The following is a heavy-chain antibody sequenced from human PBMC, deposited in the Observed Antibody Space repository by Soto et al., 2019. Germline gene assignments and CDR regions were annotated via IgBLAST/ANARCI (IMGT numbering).Heavy chain of an antibody. CDR1: GGSISSGGYY. CDR2: IYYSGST. V-gene: IGHV4-31*03. CDR3: GRDRGGGHFDY. Sequence: QVQLQESGPGLVKASQTLSLTCTVSGGSISSGGYYWSWIRQHPGKGLEWIGYIYYSGSTYYNPSLKRRVTISVDTSENQFSRNLTPVTAADTAVYYGGRDRGGGHFDYWGQGTLVTVSS. J-gene: IGHJ4*02. D-gene: IGHD3-16*01.